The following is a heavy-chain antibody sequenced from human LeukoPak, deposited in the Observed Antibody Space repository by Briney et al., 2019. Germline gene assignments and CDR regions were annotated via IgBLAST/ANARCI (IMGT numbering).Heavy chain of an antibody. D-gene: IGHD3-10*01. V-gene: IGHV5-51*01. CDR2: IYPGDSDT. CDR1: GSTFTSYW. Sequence: GGSRQISGQCPGSTFTSYWRGGVGRLPGKGLEGMGIIYPGDSDTRYSPSFQGQVTIAADTSISTAYLQWTSLTASDTAMYYCARLLRFGHTFDCWGQGTLVTVSS. J-gene: IGHJ4*02. CDR3: ARLLRFGHTFDC.